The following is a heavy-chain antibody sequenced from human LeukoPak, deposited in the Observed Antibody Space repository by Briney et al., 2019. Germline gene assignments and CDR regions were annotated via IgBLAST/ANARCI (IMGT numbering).Heavy chain of an antibody. D-gene: IGHD3-16*02. J-gene: IGHJ3*02. V-gene: IGHV1-18*04. Sequence: ASVKVSCKASGYTFTSYGISWVRQAPGQGLEWMGWISAYNGNTNYAQKLQGGVTMTTDTSTSTAYMELRSLRSDDTAVYYCARVFAFGGVIVETDAFDIWGQGTMVTVSS. CDR3: ARVFAFGGVIVETDAFDI. CDR2: ISAYNGNT. CDR1: GYTFTSYG.